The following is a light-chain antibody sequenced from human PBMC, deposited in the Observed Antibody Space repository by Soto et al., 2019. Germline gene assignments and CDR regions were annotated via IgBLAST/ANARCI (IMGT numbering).Light chain of an antibody. CDR2: AAS. CDR1: HGISSY. CDR3: QQRSNWPQT. J-gene: IGKJ1*01. Sequence: IQVKQSPASLSAKVGDRVTMTCRASHGISSYLAWYQQKPGKAPKLLIYAASTLQSGVPSRFSGSGSGTDFTLTISSLEPEDFAVYYCQQRSNWPQTFGQRTNVDI. V-gene: IGKV1-9*01.